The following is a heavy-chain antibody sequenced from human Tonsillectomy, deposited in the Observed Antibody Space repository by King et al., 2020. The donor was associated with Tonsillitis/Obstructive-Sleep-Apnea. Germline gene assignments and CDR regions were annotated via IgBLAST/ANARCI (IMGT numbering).Heavy chain of an antibody. CDR3: ARVENVGRGYSYGHNYYNYMDV. Sequence: QLVQSGSELKKPGASVKVSCKASGYTFTSYAMNWVRQAPGQGLEWMGWINTNTGNPTYAQGFTGRFVFSLDTSVSTAYLQISSLKAEDTAVYYCARVENVGRGYSYGHNYYNYMDVWGKGTPVTGSS. D-gene: IGHD5-18*01. CDR1: GYTFTSYA. CDR2: INTNTGNP. J-gene: IGHJ6*03. V-gene: IGHV7-4-1*02.